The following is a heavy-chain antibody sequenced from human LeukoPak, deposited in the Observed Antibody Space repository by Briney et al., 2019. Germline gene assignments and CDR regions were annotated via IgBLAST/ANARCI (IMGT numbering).Heavy chain of an antibody. CDR2: ISGGXDKA. CDR1: GFTFTTYA. CDR3: VKDLALAGTGGGFDV. J-gene: IGHJ3*01. V-gene: IGHV3-23*01. D-gene: IGHD6-19*01. Sequence: GGSLRLSCTDSGFTFTTYAINWXRQXPGKGLEWVSGISGGXDKAFYADSVNGRXTISRDNSNNSVSLQMSSLRPDDAALYYCVKDLALAGTGGGFDVWGQGTRVAVSS.